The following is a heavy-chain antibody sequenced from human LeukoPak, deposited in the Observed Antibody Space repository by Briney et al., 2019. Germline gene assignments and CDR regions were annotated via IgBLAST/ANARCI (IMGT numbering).Heavy chain of an antibody. CDR1: GGSISSYY. CDR3: ARSVVAAPNWFDP. D-gene: IGHD2-15*01. CDR2: IYYSGST. Sequence: SETLSLTCTVSGGSISSYYWSWIRQPPGKGLEWIGYIYYSGSTNYNPSLKSRVTIPVDTSKKQFALKLSSVTAANTAVYYCARSVVAAPNWFDPWGQGTLVTVSS. V-gene: IGHV4-59*08. J-gene: IGHJ5*02.